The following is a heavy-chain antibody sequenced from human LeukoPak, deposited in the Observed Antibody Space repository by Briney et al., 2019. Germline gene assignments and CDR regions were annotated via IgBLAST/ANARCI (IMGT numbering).Heavy chain of an antibody. D-gene: IGHD6-19*01. CDR2: ISYDGSNK. CDR3: AKDQIAVAGRYFDY. CDR1: GFTFSSYG. J-gene: IGHJ4*02. V-gene: IGHV3-30*18. Sequence: PGGSLRLSCAASGFTFSSYGMHWVCQAPGKGLEWVAVISYDGSNKYYADSVKGRFTISRDNSKNTLYLQMNSLRAEDTAVYYCAKDQIAVAGRYFDYWGQGTLVTVSS.